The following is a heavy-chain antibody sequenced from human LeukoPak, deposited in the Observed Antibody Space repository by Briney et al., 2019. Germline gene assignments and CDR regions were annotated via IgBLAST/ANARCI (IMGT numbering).Heavy chain of an antibody. CDR2: FDPEGGET. Sequence: ASVKVSCKVSGYTLTELSMHWVRQAPGKGLEWMGGFDPEGGETIYAQKFQGRVTMTEDTSTDTAYMELSSLRSEDTAVYYCATVPMAEVLRYFDWKYVFDYWGQGTLVTASS. V-gene: IGHV1-24*01. D-gene: IGHD3-9*01. J-gene: IGHJ4*02. CDR1: GYTLTELS. CDR3: ATVPMAEVLRYFDWKYVFDY.